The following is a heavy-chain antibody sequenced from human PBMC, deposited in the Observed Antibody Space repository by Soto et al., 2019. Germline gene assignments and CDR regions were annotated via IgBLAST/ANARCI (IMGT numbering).Heavy chain of an antibody. CDR1: GGSISGGSYY. D-gene: IGHD3-3*01. CDR3: ARFDFWSGYYKSKRDY. CDR2: IFYTGST. J-gene: IGHJ4*02. Sequence: QVQLQESGPGLVKPSETLSLTCTVSGGSISGGSYYWTWIRQPPGKGLEWIGYIFYTGSTNYTPSLKTRLTISVFMSKNQFSLKLCSVTAADTAVYYCARFDFWSGYYKSKRDYCGQGTLVTVSS. V-gene: IGHV4-61*01.